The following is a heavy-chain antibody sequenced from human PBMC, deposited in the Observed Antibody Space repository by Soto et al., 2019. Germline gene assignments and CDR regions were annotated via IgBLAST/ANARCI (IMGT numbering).Heavy chain of an antibody. CDR2: IIPICGTA. Sequence: QVQLVQSGAEVKKPGSSVKVSCKASGGTFSSYAISWVRQAPGQGLEWMGRIIPICGTANYARKFQGRATITADESTSTAYMGVISLRSEDTAVYYCARQWAALGYGSSSSCHQLSMNTLYWSDPWGQGTLVTVSS. CDR3: ARQWAALGYGSSSSCHQLSMNTLYWSDP. D-gene: IGHD2-2*01. V-gene: IGHV1-69*18. CDR1: GGTFSSYA. J-gene: IGHJ5*02.